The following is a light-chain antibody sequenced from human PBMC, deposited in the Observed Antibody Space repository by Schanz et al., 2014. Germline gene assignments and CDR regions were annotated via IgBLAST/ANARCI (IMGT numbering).Light chain of an antibody. CDR3: QSYDSSLSGYVV. Sequence: QSVLTQPPSVSGAPGQRVTISCTGSSSNIGAGYDVHWYQHLPGTAPKLLIFVNSNRPSGVPDRFSGSKSGTSASLAITGLQAEDEADYYCQSYDSSLSGYVVFGGGTKLTVL. CDR2: VNS. V-gene: IGLV1-40*01. J-gene: IGLJ2*01. CDR1: SSNIGAGYD.